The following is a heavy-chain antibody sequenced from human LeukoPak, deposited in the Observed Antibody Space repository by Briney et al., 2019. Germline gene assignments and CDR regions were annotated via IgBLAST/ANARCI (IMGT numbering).Heavy chain of an antibody. CDR1: GGTFSSYA. CDR3: ARPLERYFDWLSPFDY. V-gene: IGHV1-69*01. J-gene: IGHJ4*02. D-gene: IGHD3-9*01. CDR2: IIPIFGTA. Sequence: SVKVSCKACGGTFSSYAISWVRQAPGQGLEWMGGIIPIFGTANYAQKFQGRVTITADESTSTAYMELSSLRSEDTAVYYCARPLERYFDWLSPFDYWGQGTLVTVSS.